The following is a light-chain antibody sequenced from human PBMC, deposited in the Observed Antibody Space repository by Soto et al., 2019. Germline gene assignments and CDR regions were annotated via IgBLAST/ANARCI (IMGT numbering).Light chain of an antibody. Sequence: QSALTQPPSASGSPGQPVTISCTGTSSYVGGYSSVAWFQHHPGKAPKLMIYEVSKRPSGVPDRFSGSKSGNTASLTVSGLQAEDEADYYCISYAGSNNYVFGTGTKVTVL. CDR3: ISYAGSNNYV. V-gene: IGLV2-8*01. CDR1: SSYVGGYSS. CDR2: EVS. J-gene: IGLJ1*01.